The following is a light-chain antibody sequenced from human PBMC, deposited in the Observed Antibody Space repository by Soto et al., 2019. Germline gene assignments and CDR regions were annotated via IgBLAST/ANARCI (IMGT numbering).Light chain of an antibody. Sequence: EIVLTQSPAPLSLSPGERATLSCGASQSVNNYLAWYQQKPGQSPRLLIFDASNRATGIPDRLSGSGSATDFTLTITRLEPEDFAVYYCQNRAIWPVSCGQGTRLEIK. V-gene: IGKV3-11*01. CDR2: DAS. J-gene: IGKJ5*01. CDR3: QNRAIWPVS. CDR1: QSVNNY.